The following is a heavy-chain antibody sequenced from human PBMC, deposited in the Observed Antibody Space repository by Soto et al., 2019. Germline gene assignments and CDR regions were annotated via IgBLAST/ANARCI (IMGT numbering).Heavy chain of an antibody. V-gene: IGHV2-5*02. CDR3: AHRILRTVFGLVTTTAIYFDF. D-gene: IGHD3-3*01. CDR1: GFSLTTSGVG. J-gene: IGHJ4*02. CDR2: IYWDDDK. Sequence: QITLNESGPTVVKPAETLTLTCTFSGFSLTTSGVGVGWIRQSPGKAPEWLALIYWDDDKRYSASLKSRLTITKDTPKNQVVLKMASVDPADTATYYCAHRILRTVFGLVTTTAIYFDFWGQGTPVVVSS.